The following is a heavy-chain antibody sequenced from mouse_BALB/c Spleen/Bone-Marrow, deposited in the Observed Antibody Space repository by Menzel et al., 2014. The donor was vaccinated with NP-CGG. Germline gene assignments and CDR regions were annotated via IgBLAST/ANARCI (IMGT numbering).Heavy chain of an antibody. CDR3: SKPYCYSYYYSIDY. CDR1: GFSLTSYG. J-gene: IGHJ4*01. D-gene: IGHD2-12*01. Sequence: VKVVESGPGLVAPSQSLSITCTVSGFSLTSYGVSWVRQPPGKGLEWLGVIWGDGSTNYYSALISRLSISKDNSNNQFFLKLNNLQTNNTPTYYSSKPYCYSYYYSIDYWGQRTSVTVSS. CDR2: IWGDGST. V-gene: IGHV2-3*01.